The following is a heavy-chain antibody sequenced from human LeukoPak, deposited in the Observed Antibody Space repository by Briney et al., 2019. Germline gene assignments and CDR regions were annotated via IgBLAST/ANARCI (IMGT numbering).Heavy chain of an antibody. CDR3: AKDIRFY. CDR2: ISASGSST. CDR1: GFTFTNYG. V-gene: IGHV3-23*01. Sequence: GGSLRLSCAASGFTFTNYGMNWVRQAPGKGLEWVSAISASGSSTYYADSVRGRFTISRDNSKQTLYLQMNSLRADGTAVYYCAKDIRFYWGQGTLVTVSS. J-gene: IGHJ4*02.